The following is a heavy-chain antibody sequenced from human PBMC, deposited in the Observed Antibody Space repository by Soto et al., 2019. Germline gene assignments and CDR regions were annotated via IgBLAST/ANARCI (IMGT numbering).Heavy chain of an antibody. CDR3: ARDPYDFWSGYYITDSTIYGMDV. CDR1: GFTFSSYA. CDR2: ISYDGSNK. D-gene: IGHD3-3*01. Sequence: GGSLRLSCAASGFTFSSYAMHWVRQAPGKGLEWVAVISYDGSNKYYADSVKGRFTISRDNSKNTLYLQMNSLRAEDTAVYYCARDPYDFWSGYYITDSTIYGMDVWGQGTTVTVSS. V-gene: IGHV3-30-3*01. J-gene: IGHJ6*02.